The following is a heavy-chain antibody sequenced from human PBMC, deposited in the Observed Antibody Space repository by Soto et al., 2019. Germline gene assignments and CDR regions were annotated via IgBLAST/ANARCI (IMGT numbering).Heavy chain of an antibody. CDR3: ARAVAPYLGTWFDP. CDR2: ISRSGST. D-gene: IGHD3-16*01. V-gene: IGHV4-30-2*01. J-gene: IGHJ5*02. Sequence: SETLSLTCTVSGGSITSGNSYSWSWIRQPPGKGLEWIGSISRSGSTSYNPSLKGRVTMSVDKSKNQFSLNLSSVTAADKAVYYCARAVAPYLGTWFDPWGQGTLVTVSS. CDR1: GGSITSGNSYS.